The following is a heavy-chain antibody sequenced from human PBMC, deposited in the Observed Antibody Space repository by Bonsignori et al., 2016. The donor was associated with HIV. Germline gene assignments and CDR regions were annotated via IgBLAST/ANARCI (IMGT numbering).Heavy chain of an antibody. Sequence: WIRQPPGKGLEWIGYIYYSGSTNYNPSLKSRVTISVDTSKNQFSLKLSSVTAADTAVYYCARDSQLVRGPYYYYYMDVWGKGTTVTVSS. V-gene: IGHV4-59*01. CDR3: ARDSQLVRGPYYYYYMDV. J-gene: IGHJ6*03. CDR2: IYYSGST. D-gene: IGHD6-6*01.